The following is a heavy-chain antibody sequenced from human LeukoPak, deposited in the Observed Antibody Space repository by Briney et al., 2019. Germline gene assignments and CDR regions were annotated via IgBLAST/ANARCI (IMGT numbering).Heavy chain of an antibody. J-gene: IGHJ4*02. CDR2: TYYRSKWYH. CDR1: GDTVSSNSAA. V-gene: IGHV6-1*01. CDR3: ARFLGIGSQRYYFDS. Sequence: SQTLSLTCAISGDTVSSNSAAWSWIRQSPSRGLEWLGRTYYRSKWYHDYAVSVRSRVSINPDTSKNQFSLQLNSVTPEDTAVYYCARFLGIGSQRYYFDSWGQGILVTVSS. D-gene: IGHD6-19*01.